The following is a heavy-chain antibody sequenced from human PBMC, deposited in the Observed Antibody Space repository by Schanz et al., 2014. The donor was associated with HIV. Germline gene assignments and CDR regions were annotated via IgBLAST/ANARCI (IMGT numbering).Heavy chain of an antibody. CDR1: GFTFSSSG. J-gene: IGHJ6*02. V-gene: IGHV3-33*01. CDR2: MWYDESHK. Sequence: QVQLVESGGGVVQPGRSLRLSCTASGFTFSSSGMHWVRQAPGKGLEWVAAMWYDESHKGYADSVKGRFTISRDNSKNTLYLQMNSLRAEDTAVYYCARSSDYYYGMDVWGQGTTVTVSS. CDR3: ARSSDYYYGMDV.